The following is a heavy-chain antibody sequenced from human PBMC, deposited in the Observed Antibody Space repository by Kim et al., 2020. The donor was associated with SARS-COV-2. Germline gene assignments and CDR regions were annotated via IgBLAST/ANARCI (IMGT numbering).Heavy chain of an antibody. Sequence: SETLSLTCTVSGGSVNSAHYYWSWIRQAPGKELEWIGYIFYSGITNYNPSLKSRLTISIDTSKNQFSLSLISVTAADTALYYCARAYRGSNYFDYWGQGTLLTVSS. CDR1: GGSVNSAHYY. V-gene: IGHV4-61*01. D-gene: IGHD2-2*02. CDR3: ARAYRGSNYFDY. J-gene: IGHJ4*02. CDR2: IFYSGIT.